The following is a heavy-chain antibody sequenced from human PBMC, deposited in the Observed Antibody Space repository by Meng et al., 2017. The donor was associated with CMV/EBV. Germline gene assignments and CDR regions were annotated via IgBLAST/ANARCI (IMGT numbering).Heavy chain of an antibody. J-gene: IGHJ6*02. CDR2: MNPNSGNT. Sequence: ASVKVSCKASGYTFTSYDINWVRQATGQGLEWMGWMNPNSGNTGYAQKFQGRVTMTRNTSISTAYMELSSLRSEDTAVYYCARGDSYNYYYYYGMDVWGQGTTVTVSS. CDR3: ARGDSYNYYYYYGMDV. CDR1: GYTFTSYD. V-gene: IGHV1-8*01. D-gene: IGHD2-21*01.